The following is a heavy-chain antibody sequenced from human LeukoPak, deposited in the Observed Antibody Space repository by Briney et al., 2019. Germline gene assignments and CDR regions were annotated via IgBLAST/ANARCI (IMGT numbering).Heavy chain of an antibody. CDR1: GYSFTSYW. CDR2: IYPPDSDT. V-gene: IGHV5-51*01. CDR3: TRLASVTAFDS. J-gene: IGHJ4*02. Sequence: GESLKISCKGSGYSFTSYWIGWVRQVPGKGLELMGVIYPPDSDTRYSPSFQGQVTISADKSISTAYLQWSSLKASDTAIYYCTRLASVTAFDSWGQGTLVTVSS. D-gene: IGHD2-21*02.